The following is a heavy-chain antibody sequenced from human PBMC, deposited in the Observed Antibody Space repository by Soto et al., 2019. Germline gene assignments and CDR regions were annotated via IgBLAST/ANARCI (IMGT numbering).Heavy chain of an antibody. D-gene: IGHD3-3*01. CDR3: ARVFRFLEWLDWFDP. CDR1: GYTFTSYA. V-gene: IGHV1-3*01. J-gene: IGHJ5*02. CDR2: INAGNGNT. Sequence: ASETVSFTASGYTFTSYAMHWVRQAPGQRLEWMGWINAGNGNTKYSQKFQGRVTITRDTSASTAYMELSSLRSEDTAVYYCARVFRFLEWLDWFDPWGQGTLVTVSS.